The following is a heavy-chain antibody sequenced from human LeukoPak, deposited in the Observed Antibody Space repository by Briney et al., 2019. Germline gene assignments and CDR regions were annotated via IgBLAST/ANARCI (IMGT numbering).Heavy chain of an antibody. Sequence: ASVKVSCKASGYTFTDYYMHWVRQAPGQGLEWMGWINPNSGGTNYAQKFQDRVTMTRDTSISTAYMELSRLRYDDTAVYYCARQRGSPDFDYWGQGTLVTVSS. CDR1: GYTFTDYY. CDR3: ARQRGSPDFDY. CDR2: INPNSGGT. J-gene: IGHJ4*02. D-gene: IGHD2-15*01. V-gene: IGHV1-2*02.